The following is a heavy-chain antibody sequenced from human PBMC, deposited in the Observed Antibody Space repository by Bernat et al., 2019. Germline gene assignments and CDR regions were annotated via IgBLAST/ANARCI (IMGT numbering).Heavy chain of an antibody. Sequence: QLQLQESVPGLVKPSETLSLTCTVSGGSISSSSYYWGWIRQPPGKGLEWIGSIYYSGSTYYNPSLKSRVTISVDTSKNQFSLKLSSVTAADTAVYYCARDRGYSSSWNDYWGQGTLVTVSS. CDR3: ARDRGYSSSWNDY. J-gene: IGHJ4*02. V-gene: IGHV4-39*02. CDR1: GGSISSSSYY. D-gene: IGHD6-13*01. CDR2: IYYSGST.